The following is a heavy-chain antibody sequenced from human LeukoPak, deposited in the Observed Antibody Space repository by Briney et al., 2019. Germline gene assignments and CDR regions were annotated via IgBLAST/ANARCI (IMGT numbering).Heavy chain of an antibody. CDR1: GFTFNTYT. D-gene: IGHD4-11*01. J-gene: IGHJ3*02. CDR3: ASNDYSNHDAFDI. Sequence: TGGSLRLSCAASGFTFNTYTMNWVRQAPGKGLEWVSYISGSSGIIDYADSVRGRFTISRDNSKNTLYLQMNSLRAEDTAVYYCASNDYSNHDAFDIWGQGTMVTVSS. V-gene: IGHV3-48*01. CDR2: ISGSSGII.